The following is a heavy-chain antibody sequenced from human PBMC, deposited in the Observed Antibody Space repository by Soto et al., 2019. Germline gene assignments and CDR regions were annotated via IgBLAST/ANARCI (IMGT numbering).Heavy chain of an antibody. CDR1: GFTFSPFW. CDR3: VRGRGNTDTFDI. J-gene: IGHJ3*02. Sequence: EVQLVESGGGLVQPGESLRLSCAASGFTFSPFWMHWVRQAPGKGLEWVSHMNYDGSTTIYADSVKGRFTISRDNAKKTLYRNIKCLSYEERAVYYCVRGRGNTDTFDIGGQGTVLTFSS. D-gene: IGHD3-10*01. CDR2: MNYDGSTT. V-gene: IGHV3-74*01.